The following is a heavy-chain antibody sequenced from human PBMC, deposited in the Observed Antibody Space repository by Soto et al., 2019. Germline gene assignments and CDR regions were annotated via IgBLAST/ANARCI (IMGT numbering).Heavy chain of an antibody. Sequence: GGSLRLSCAASGFTFSNNWMSWVRQAPGKGLEWVANINQDGGQRNYVNSVKGRFTISRDNAKNSLYLQMTSLRVEDTAVYYCARAAYWGQGTLVTVSS. CDR3: ARAAY. CDR2: INQDGGQR. V-gene: IGHV3-7*01. CDR1: GFTFSNNW. J-gene: IGHJ4*02.